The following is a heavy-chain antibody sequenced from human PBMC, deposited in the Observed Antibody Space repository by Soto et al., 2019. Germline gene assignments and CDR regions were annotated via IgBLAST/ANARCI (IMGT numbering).Heavy chain of an antibody. D-gene: IGHD6-13*01. Sequence: LSLTCTVSGGPIISSSFSWGGIRQPPGKGLESIAATYYSGSTYYNPSLKSRVTIFVDKARNQFSLRLTSVTAADTAVYYCASQPTGYSVEVDYWGQGTLVTVSS. J-gene: IGHJ4*02. CDR1: GGPIISSSFS. CDR3: ASQPTGYSVEVDY. V-gene: IGHV4-39*01. CDR2: TYYSGST.